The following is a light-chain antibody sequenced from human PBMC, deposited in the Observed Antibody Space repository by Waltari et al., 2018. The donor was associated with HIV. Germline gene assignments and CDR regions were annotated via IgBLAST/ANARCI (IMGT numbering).Light chain of an antibody. V-gene: IGLV2-14*01. CDR2: NVS. CDR1: SSDVGGYNY. CDR3: SSYTSSNTVI. Sequence: QSALTQSASVSGSPGQSITISCTRTSSDVGGYNYVSWYQQHPGKAPKLVIYNVSNRPSGVSNRFSGSKSGNTASLTISGLQAEDEAEYYCSSYTSSNTVIFGGGTRVTVL. J-gene: IGLJ2*01.